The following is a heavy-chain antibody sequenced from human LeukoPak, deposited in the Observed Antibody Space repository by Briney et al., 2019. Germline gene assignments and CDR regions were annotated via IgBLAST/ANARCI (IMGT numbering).Heavy chain of an antibody. CDR3: AKDWLYSGTADESDAFDI. D-gene: IGHD1-26*01. J-gene: IGHJ3*02. V-gene: IGHV3-23*01. CDR2: ISGSGGST. CDR1: GFTFSSYA. Sequence: QPGGSLRLSCAASGFTFSSYAMSWVRQAPGKGLEWVSAISGSGGSTYYADSVKGRFTISRDNSKNTLYLQMNSLRAEDTAVYYCAKDWLYSGTADESDAFDIWGQGTMVTVSS.